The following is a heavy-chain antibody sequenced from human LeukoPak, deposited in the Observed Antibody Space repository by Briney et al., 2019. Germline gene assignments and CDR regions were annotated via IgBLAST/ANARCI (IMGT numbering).Heavy chain of an antibody. CDR1: GFTFANHA. V-gene: IGHV3-30-3*01. Sequence: GGSLRLSCAASGFTFANHAMSWARQAPGKGLQWVAVISHDGNTIHYADSVKGRFIISRDTSKNTLYLQMNSLRAEDTAVYYCARSGGLQKFDYWGQGTLVTVSS. J-gene: IGHJ4*02. CDR3: ARSGGLQKFDY. CDR2: ISHDGNTI. D-gene: IGHD4-11*01.